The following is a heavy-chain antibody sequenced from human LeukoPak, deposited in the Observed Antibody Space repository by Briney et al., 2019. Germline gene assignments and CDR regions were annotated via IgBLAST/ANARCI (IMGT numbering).Heavy chain of an antibody. V-gene: IGHV3-7*01. CDR3: ARDSDYGDYFDH. CDR2: IKQDGSDK. J-gene: IGHJ4*02. D-gene: IGHD4-17*01. Sequence: GGSLRLSCAASGFTFNTYWMTWVRQAPGKGLEWVANIKQDGSDKRYVDSVKGRFTISRDNAKNSLYLQVNSLRAEDTALYFCARDSDYGDYFDHWGQGTLVTVSS. CDR1: GFTFNTYW.